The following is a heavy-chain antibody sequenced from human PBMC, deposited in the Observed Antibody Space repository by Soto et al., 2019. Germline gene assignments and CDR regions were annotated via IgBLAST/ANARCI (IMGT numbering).Heavy chain of an antibody. V-gene: IGHV1-46*03. D-gene: IGHD5-12*01. Sequence: ASVKVSCKASGYTFTSYYMHWVRQAPGQGLEWKGIINPSGGSTSYAQKFQGRVTMTRDTSTSTVYMELSSLRSEDTAVYNCAREAYSGYELWEGIDYWGQGTLVTVSS. CDR2: INPSGGST. CDR3: AREAYSGYELWEGIDY. J-gene: IGHJ4*02. CDR1: GYTFTSYY.